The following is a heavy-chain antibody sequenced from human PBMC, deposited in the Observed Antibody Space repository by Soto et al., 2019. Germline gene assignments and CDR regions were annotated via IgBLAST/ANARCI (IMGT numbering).Heavy chain of an antibody. CDR3: ARIAVAGTRFDY. J-gene: IGHJ4*02. Sequence: QVQLQESGPGLVKPSGTLSLTCAVSGGSISSSNWWSWVRQPPGKGLEWIGEIYHSGSTNYNPSLKSRVTTSVDTSKNQFSLKLSAVTAAATAVDYCARIAVAGTRFDYWGQGTLVTVSS. CDR1: GGSISSSNW. D-gene: IGHD6-19*01. CDR2: IYHSGST. V-gene: IGHV4-4*02.